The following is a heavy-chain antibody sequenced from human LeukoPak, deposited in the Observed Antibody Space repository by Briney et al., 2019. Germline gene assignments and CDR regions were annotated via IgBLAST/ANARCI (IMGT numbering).Heavy chain of an antibody. CDR2: ISYDGSNK. V-gene: IGHV3-30*18. CDR3: AKDPDNYDSSGYHGYNWFDP. J-gene: IGHJ5*02. Sequence: PGGSLRLSCAASAFTFSSYGMHWVRQARGKGREGAAVISYDGSNKSYPHSVNCRFTISRDNSKNTLYLQMNSLRAEDTAVYYCAKDPDNYDSSGYHGYNWFDPWGQGALVTVSS. D-gene: IGHD3-22*01. CDR1: AFTFSSYG.